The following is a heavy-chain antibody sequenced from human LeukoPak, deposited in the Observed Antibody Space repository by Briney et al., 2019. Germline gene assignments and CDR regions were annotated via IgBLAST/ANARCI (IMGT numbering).Heavy chain of an antibody. V-gene: IGHV1-8*01. CDR2: MNPDNGNT. Sequence: GASVKISCKTSGYRFTNFDINWVRQAPGQGLEWMGWMNPDNGNTGYAQKFQGRVSMSGDTSISTAFMVLSGLRSDDTAVYFCARGPRESSSSDYWGQGTLVTVSS. D-gene: IGHD6-13*01. J-gene: IGHJ4*02. CDR1: GYRFTNFD. CDR3: ARGPRESSSSDY.